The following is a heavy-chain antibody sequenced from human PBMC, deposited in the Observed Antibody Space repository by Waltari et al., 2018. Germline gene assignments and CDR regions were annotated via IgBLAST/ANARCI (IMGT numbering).Heavy chain of an antibody. D-gene: IGHD6-13*01. J-gene: IGHJ4*02. Sequence: QVQLQQWGAGLLKPSETLSLTCAVYGGSFSGYYWSWMRQPPGQGPAWIGQINHSGRTNDNPSLKSRVTISVDTSKNQCSLKLGSVTAAETAVYYCARGVWGYSSSGYLLYFDYWCQGTLVTGAS. V-gene: IGHV4-34*01. CDR1: GGSFSGYY. CDR2: INHSGRT. CDR3: ARGVWGYSSSGYLLYFDY.